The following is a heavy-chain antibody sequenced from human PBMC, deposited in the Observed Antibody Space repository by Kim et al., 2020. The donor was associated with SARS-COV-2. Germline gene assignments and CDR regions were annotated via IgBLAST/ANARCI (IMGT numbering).Heavy chain of an antibody. J-gene: IGHJ5*02. CDR3: ARHNEISFGFDP. Sequence: RYSPSFQGQVTISADKSISTAYLQWSSLKASDTAMYYCARHNEISFGFDPWGQGTLVTVSS. V-gene: IGHV5-51*01. D-gene: IGHD2-8*01.